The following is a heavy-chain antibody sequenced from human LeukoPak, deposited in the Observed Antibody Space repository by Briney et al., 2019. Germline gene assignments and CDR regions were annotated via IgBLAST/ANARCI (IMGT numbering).Heavy chain of an antibody. CDR3: ARPQWLPLLELGYFDL. D-gene: IGHD6-19*01. CDR1: GGSISSGSYY. J-gene: IGHJ2*01. CDR2: IYYSGST. Sequence: SETLSLTCTVSGGSISSGSYYWGWIRQPPGKGLEWIGSIYYSGSTYYNPSLKSRVTISVDTSKNQFSLKLSSVTAADTAVYYCARPQWLPLLELGYFDLWGRGTLVTVSS. V-gene: IGHV4-39*01.